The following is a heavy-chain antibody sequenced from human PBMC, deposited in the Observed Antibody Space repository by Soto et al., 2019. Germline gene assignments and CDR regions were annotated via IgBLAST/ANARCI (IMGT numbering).Heavy chain of an antibody. V-gene: IGHV2-5*02. CDR2: IYWDDDK. CDR1: GFSLSTSGVG. D-gene: IGHD3-3*01. J-gene: IGHJ4*02. CDR3: AHHNTYYDFWSGYSYYFDY. Sequence: QITLKESGPTLVKPTQTLTLTCTFSGFSLSTSGVGVGWIRQPPGKALEWLALIYWDDDKRYSPSLKSRLTIPKHTSKNQVVLTLTNMDPVDTATYYCAHHNTYYDFWSGYSYYFDYWGQGTLVTVSS.